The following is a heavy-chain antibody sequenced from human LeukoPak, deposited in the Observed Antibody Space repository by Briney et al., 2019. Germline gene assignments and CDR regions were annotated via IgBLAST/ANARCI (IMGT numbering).Heavy chain of an antibody. CDR1: GFTFSSYW. Sequence: TGGSLRLSCAASGFTFSSYWMSWVRQAPGKGLEWVANIKQDGSEKYYVDSVKGRFTISRDNAKNSLYLQMNSLRAEDTAVYYCARDLVGYCSGGSCYSTRFDPWGQGTLVTVSS. CDR3: ARDLVGYCSGGSCYSTRFDP. CDR2: IKQDGSEK. D-gene: IGHD2-15*01. J-gene: IGHJ5*02. V-gene: IGHV3-7*01.